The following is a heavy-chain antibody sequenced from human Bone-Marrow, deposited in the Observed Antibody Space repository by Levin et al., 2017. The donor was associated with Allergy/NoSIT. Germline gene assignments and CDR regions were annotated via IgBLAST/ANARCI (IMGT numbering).Heavy chain of an antibody. CDR2: ISSSSGYI. V-gene: IGHV3-21*01. CDR1: GFTFNSYS. CDR3: ARLKGGYDYGVFDS. Sequence: PGGSLRLSCAASGFTFNSYSMTWVRQAPGKGLEWVSSISSSSGYIYYANSAKGRFTISRDSAKNSLYLQMDSLRAEDTAVYYCARLKGGYDYGVFDSWGQGTLVTVSS. J-gene: IGHJ4*02. D-gene: IGHD5-12*01.